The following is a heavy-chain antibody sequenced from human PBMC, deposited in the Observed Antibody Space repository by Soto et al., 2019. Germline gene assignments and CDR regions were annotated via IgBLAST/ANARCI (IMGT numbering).Heavy chain of an antibody. CDR2: ISGSGGST. CDR1: GFTFSSYA. V-gene: IGHV3-23*01. J-gene: IGHJ6*02. CDR3: AKRRDYYYYGMDV. Sequence: EVQLLESGGGLVQPGGSLRLSCAASGFTFSSYAMSWVRQAPGKGLEWVSAISGSGGSTYYADSVKGRFTISRDNSKNTLYLQMNSLSAEDTAVYYCAKRRDYYYYGMDVWGQGTTVTVSS.